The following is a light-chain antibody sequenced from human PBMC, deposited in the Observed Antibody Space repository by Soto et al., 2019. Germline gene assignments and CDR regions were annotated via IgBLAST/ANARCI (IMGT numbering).Light chain of an antibody. J-gene: IGKJ4*01. CDR2: AAS. Sequence: DIQMTQSPSSVYASVGDRVTITCQASQGITSYLAWYQQKPGKAPNLLIYAASTLQSGVPSRFSGSGSGTDLTVTISSLQPEDFATYYCQQSHSFPLTFGGGNTVEIK. CDR3: QQSHSFPLT. V-gene: IGKV1D-12*01. CDR1: QGITSY.